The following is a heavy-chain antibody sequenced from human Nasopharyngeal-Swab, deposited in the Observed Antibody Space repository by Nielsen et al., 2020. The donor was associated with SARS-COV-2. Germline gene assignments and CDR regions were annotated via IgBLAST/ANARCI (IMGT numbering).Heavy chain of an antibody. CDR1: GFTFSSYA. D-gene: IGHD4/OR15-4a*01. J-gene: IGHJ4*02. Sequence: GESLKISCAASGFTFSSYAMSWVRQAPGKGLEWVSATSGSGGSTYYADSVKGRFTISRDNSKNTLYLQMNSLRAEDTAVYYCAKEGTISCFDYWGQGTLVTVSS. CDR2: TSGSGGST. CDR3: AKEGTISCFDY. V-gene: IGHV3-23*01.